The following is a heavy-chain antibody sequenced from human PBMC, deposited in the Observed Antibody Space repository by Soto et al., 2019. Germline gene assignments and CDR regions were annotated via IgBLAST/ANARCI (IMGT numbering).Heavy chain of an antibody. CDR1: GGSINTFY. D-gene: IGHD5-12*01. J-gene: IGHJ4*02. Sequence: QVRLQESGPGLLKPSETLSLTCTVSGGSINTFYWSWVRQPAGKGLEWIGRIFSIGSTSFNPSLESRVAMSVDTSKNHFSINLSSVTAADMAVYYCAREGSYSAYNFAHGIQLWSFDFWGQGALVTVSS. CDR2: IFSIGST. V-gene: IGHV4-4*07. CDR3: AREGSYSAYNFAHGIQLWSFDF.